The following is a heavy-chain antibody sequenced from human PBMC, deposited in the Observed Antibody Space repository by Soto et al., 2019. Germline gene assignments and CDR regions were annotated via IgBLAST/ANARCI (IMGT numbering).Heavy chain of an antibody. V-gene: IGHV3-21*01. Sequence: SQRVPNAASGWTLRSYSRNRVREAPGKGLECVSSISSSGSYIYYADSVKGRFTISRDNAKNSLYLQMNSLRAEDTAVYYCARAKTVATTCYYYYGMDVWGQGPTVTFS. D-gene: IGHD5-12*01. CDR1: GWTLRSYS. CDR2: ISSSGSYI. J-gene: IGHJ6*02. CDR3: ARAKTVATTCYYYYGMDV.